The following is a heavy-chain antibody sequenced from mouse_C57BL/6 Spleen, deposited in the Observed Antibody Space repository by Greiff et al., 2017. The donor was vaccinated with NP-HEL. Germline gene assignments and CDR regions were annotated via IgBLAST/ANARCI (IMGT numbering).Heavy chain of an antibody. V-gene: IGHV1-55*01. D-gene: IGHD2-3*01. CDR2: IYPGSGST. CDR1: GYTFTSYW. Sequence: QVHVKQPGAELVKPGASVKMSCKASGYTFTSYWITWVKQRPGQGLEWIGDIYPGSGSTNYNEKFKSKATLTVDTSSSTAYMQLSSLTSEDSAVYDCARSGDGYYWYVDVWGTGTTVTVSS. J-gene: IGHJ1*03. CDR3: ARSGDGYYWYVDV.